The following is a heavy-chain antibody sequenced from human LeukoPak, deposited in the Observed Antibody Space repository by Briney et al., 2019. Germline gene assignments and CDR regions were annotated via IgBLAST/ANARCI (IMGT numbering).Heavy chain of an antibody. CDR3: AKSPCYDILTGYYTGCYFDY. CDR1: GGPISTSYF. D-gene: IGHD3-9*01. CDR2: ISGSGGST. V-gene: IGHV3-23*01. Sequence: HPSETLSLTCTVSGGPISTSYFWGWVRQPPGKGLEWVSAISGSGGSTYYADSVKGRFTISRDNSKNTLYLQMNSLRAEDTAVYYCAKSPCYDILTGYYTGCYFDYWGQGTLVTVSS. J-gene: IGHJ4*02.